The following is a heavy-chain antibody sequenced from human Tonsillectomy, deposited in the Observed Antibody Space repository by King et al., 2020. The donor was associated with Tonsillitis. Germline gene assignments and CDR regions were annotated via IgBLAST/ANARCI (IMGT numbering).Heavy chain of an antibody. Sequence: QLVQSGAEVKKPGASVKVSCKASGYTFTSYYMHWVRQAPGQGLEWMGIINPSGGSTSYAQKFQGRVTMTRDTSTSTVYMELSSLRSDDTAVYYCAREKWLRHPDVAFDIWGQGTMVTVSS. V-gene: IGHV1-46*01. J-gene: IGHJ3*02. CDR1: GYTFTSYY. D-gene: IGHD5-12*01. CDR3: AREKWLRHPDVAFDI. CDR2: INPSGGST.